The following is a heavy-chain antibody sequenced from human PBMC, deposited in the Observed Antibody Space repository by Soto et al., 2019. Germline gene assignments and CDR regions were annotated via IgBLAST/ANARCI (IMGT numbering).Heavy chain of an antibody. CDR3: AKDSPRVSIQLWLWGAFDI. Sequence: HPGGSLRLSCVASGFTFDVYAMHWVRQAPGKGLEWVSGISWNSGSMGYADAVKGRFAISRDNSKNSLYLQMNSLRAEDTAVYYCAKDSPRVSIQLWLWGAFDISGQGTMVTVSS. D-gene: IGHD5-18*01. V-gene: IGHV3-9*01. CDR2: ISWNSGSM. CDR1: GFTFDVYA. J-gene: IGHJ3*02.